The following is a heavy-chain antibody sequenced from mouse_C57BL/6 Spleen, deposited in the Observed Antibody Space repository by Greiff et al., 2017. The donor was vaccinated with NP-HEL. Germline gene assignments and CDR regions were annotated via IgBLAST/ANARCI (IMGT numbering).Heavy chain of an antibody. D-gene: IGHD6-2*01. CDR3: ARGSHYWYFDV. CDR2: IDPSDSET. V-gene: IGHV1-52*01. J-gene: IGHJ1*03. Sequence: VQLQQPGAELVRPGSSVKLSCKASGYTFTSYWMHWVKQRPIQGLEWIGNIDPSDSETHYNQKFKDKATLTVDKSSSPAYMQLSSLTSEDSAVYYCARGSHYWYFDVWGTGTTVTVSS. CDR1: GYTFTSYW.